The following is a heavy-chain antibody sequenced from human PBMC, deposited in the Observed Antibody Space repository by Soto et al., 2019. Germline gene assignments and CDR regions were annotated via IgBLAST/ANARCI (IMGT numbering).Heavy chain of an antibody. CDR3: TRYTSTSRYSYFGMDV. CDR2: IRSKAYGETK. CDR1: EFTYGDYA. Sequence: GWSQRMCCTGSEFTYGDYAISWSRQAPGKGLEWVGVIRSKAYGETKDYAASVKGRFTILRDDSKSIAYLQMNSLQSEDTGVYYCTRYTSTSRYSYFGMDVWGHVTTVTVS. V-gene: IGHV3-49*03. J-gene: IGHJ6*02. D-gene: IGHD2-2*01.